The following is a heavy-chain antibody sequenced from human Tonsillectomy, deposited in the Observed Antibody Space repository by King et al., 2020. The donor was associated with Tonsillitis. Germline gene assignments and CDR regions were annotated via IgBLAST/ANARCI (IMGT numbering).Heavy chain of an antibody. V-gene: IGHV4-30-4*07. Sequence: QLQESGPGLVKPSQTLSLTCAVFGGSTTSGRYSWHWIRQSPEKGLEWIGHIYDSGTTSYNPPLKSRVTISVDTSKNQFSLKLNSVTAADTAVYYCARAPGYSDYFYDYWGQGILVTVSS. CDR1: GGSTTSGRYS. J-gene: IGHJ4*02. D-gene: IGHD4-11*01. CDR3: ARAPGYSDYFYDY. CDR2: IYDSGTT.